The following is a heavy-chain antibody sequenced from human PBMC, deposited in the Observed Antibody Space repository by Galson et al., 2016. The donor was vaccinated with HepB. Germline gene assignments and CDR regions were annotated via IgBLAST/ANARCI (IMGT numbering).Heavy chain of an antibody. D-gene: IGHD5-18*01. CDR3: ARDNDGYSFEF. CDR1: GFTFSSHW. V-gene: IGHV3-74*01. CDR2: IKGDGSHT. Sequence: SLRLSCAASGFTFSSHWMHWARQAPGKGLVWVSRIKGDGSHTAYADSVRGRFTISRDNAKNTLYLQMSSLRAEDTAVYYCARDNDGYSFEFWGQGTLVTVSS. J-gene: IGHJ4*02.